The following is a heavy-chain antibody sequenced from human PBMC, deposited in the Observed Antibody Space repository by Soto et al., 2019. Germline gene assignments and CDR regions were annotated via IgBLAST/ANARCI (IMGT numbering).Heavy chain of an antibody. CDR2: IYYSWST. Sequence: SETLSLSCSVSGGSINSSSYFWGWVRQPPGRGLEWIGRIYYSWSTYYNPSLRSRVTLSVDKSKNQFSLKLRSVTAADTAVFYCARHYSSGSRNWFDPWGQGTLVTVSS. D-gene: IGHD6-19*01. CDR1: GGSINSSSYF. V-gene: IGHV4-39*01. J-gene: IGHJ5*02. CDR3: ARHYSSGSRNWFDP.